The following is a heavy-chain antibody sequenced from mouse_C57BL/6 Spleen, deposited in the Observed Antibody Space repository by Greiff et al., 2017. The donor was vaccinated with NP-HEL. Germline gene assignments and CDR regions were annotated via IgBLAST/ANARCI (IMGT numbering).Heavy chain of an antibody. J-gene: IGHJ2*01. CDR2: ISSGGSYT. Sequence: VQLQQSGGDLVKPGGSLKLSCAASGFTFSSYGMSWVRQTPDKRLEWVATISSGGSYTYYPDSVKGRFTISRDNAKNTLYLQMSSLKSEDTAMYYCARQYGSSSFDYWGQGTTLTVSS. CDR3: ARQYGSSSFDY. CDR1: GFTFSSYG. V-gene: IGHV5-6*01. D-gene: IGHD1-1*01.